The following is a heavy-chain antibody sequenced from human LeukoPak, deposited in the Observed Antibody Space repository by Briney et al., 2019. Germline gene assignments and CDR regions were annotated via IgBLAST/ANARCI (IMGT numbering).Heavy chain of an antibody. J-gene: IGHJ3*02. CDR3: AREGSSVAFDI. D-gene: IGHD6-19*01. CDR2: INAGNGNT. V-gene: IGHV1-3*01. Sequence: ASVKVSCKASGYTFTSYAMHWVRQAPGQRLEWMGWINAGNGNTKYSQKFQGRVTITRDTSASTAYMELSSLRSEDTAGYYCAREGSSVAFDIWGQGTMVTVSS. CDR1: GYTFTSYA.